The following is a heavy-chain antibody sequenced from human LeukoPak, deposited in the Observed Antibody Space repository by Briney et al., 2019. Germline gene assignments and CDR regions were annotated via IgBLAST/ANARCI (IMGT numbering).Heavy chain of an antibody. J-gene: IGHJ4*02. CDR2: INSDGSNT. CDR1: GFTFSSYW. Sequence: GGSLRLSCAASGFTFSSYWMHWVRQAPGQGLVWVSRINSDGSNTVYADSVKGRFTISRDNAKNTLYLQMDTQRVEDTAVYYCARDQGSGWSLDYWGLGTLVTVSS. V-gene: IGHV3-74*01. D-gene: IGHD6-19*01. CDR3: ARDQGSGWSLDY.